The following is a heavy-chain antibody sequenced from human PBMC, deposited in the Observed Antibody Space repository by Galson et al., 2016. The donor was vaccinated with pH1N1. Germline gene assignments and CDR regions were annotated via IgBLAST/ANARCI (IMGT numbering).Heavy chain of an antibody. D-gene: IGHD3-10*01. CDR1: GFTFSNYE. CDR2: ISARSGSTI. CDR3: ATDGAGDYHGSGSFPY. J-gene: IGHJ4*02. Sequence: SLRLSCAASGFTFSNYEMNWVRQAPGKGLEWISYISARSGSTIHYADSVKGRFTISRDNVKNSLYLQMNSLRAEDTAFDYCATDGAGDYHGSGSFPYWGQGTLVTVSS. V-gene: IGHV3-48*03.